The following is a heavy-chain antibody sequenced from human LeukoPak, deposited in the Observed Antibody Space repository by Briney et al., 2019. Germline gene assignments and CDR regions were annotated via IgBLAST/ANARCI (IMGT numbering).Heavy chain of an antibody. V-gene: IGHV3-9*01. CDR2: ISWNSGSI. Sequence: SLRLSCAASGFTFDDYAMHWVRQAPGKGRGWASGISWNSGSIGYADSVKGRFTISRDNAKNSLYLQMNRLRAEDTALYSCAKDMGGYYASSGYSDYWGQGTLVTVSS. CDR1: GFTFDDYA. D-gene: IGHD3-22*01. J-gene: IGHJ4*02. CDR3: AKDMGGYYASSGYSDY.